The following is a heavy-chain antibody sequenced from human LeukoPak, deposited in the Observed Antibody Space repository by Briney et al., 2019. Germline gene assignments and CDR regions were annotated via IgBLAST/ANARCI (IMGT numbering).Heavy chain of an antibody. Sequence: SETLSLTCTVSGDSITSSAFYWGWIRQPPGKGLEWIGEINHSGSTNYNPSLKSRVTISVDTSKNQFSLKLSSVTAADTAVYYCARVGEGGDYWGQGTLVTVSS. CDR2: INHSGST. CDR3: ARVGEGGDY. CDR1: GDSITSSAFY. D-gene: IGHD4-17*01. V-gene: IGHV4-39*07. J-gene: IGHJ4*02.